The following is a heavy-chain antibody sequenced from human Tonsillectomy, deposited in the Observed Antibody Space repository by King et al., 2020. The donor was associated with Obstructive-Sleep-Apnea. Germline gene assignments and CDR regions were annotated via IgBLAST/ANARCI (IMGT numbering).Heavy chain of an antibody. CDR2: INWNSGSR. V-gene: IGHV3-9*01. Sequence: VQLVESGGGLVQPGRSLRLSCAASGFNFDDYAMHWVRQAPGKGLEWVSGINWNSGSRGYADSVKGRFTISRDNAKNLLYLQMNSLRTEDTALYYCAKDLSSGWYRGCDYWGQGTLVTVSS. D-gene: IGHD6-19*01. CDR1: GFNFDDYA. CDR3: AKDLSSGWYRGCDY. J-gene: IGHJ4*02.